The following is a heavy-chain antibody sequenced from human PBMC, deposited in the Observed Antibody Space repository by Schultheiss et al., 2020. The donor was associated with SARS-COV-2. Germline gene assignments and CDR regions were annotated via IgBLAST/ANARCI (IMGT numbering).Heavy chain of an antibody. CDR3: ARGDYNFGSGFYYDY. V-gene: IGHV3-30*19. Sequence: GGSLRLSCAASGFAFNTYAMHWVRQAPGKGLAWVAVIWDDGTNKYYADSVKGRFTISRDNSKNTLYLQMNSLRAEDTAVYYCARGDYNFGSGFYYDYWGQGSLVTVSS. CDR1: GFAFNTYA. J-gene: IGHJ4*02. CDR2: IWDDGTNK. D-gene: IGHD3-10*01.